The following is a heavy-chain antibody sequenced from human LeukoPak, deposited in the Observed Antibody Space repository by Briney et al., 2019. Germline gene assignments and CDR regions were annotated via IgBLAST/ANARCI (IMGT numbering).Heavy chain of an antibody. Sequence: ASVKVSCKASGYTCTGYYIHWVRQAPGQGLEWMGWINPNSGGTNYAQKFQGRVTMTRDTSISTAYMELSRLTPDDTAVYYCARDAIVRDYSNSDYWGQGTLVTVSS. CDR3: ARDAIVRDYSNSDY. J-gene: IGHJ4*02. CDR2: INPNSGGT. V-gene: IGHV1-2*02. D-gene: IGHD4-11*01. CDR1: GYTCTGYY.